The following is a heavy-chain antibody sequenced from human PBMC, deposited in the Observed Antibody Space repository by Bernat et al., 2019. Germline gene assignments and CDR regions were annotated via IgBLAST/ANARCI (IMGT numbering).Heavy chain of an antibody. CDR1: GYIFTTYA. CDR2: INTNTGNP. V-gene: IGHV7-4-1*02. CDR3: ARSYYGGTSVCFDP. Sequence: QVQLVQSGSELKEPGASVKVSCKASGYIFTTYAMNWVRQAPGRGPEWMGWINTNTGNPTYVQGFTGRFVFSLDTSVSTAYLQISSLKAEDTAVYYCARSYYGGTSVCFDPWGQGTLVTVSS. J-gene: IGHJ5*02. D-gene: IGHD4-23*01.